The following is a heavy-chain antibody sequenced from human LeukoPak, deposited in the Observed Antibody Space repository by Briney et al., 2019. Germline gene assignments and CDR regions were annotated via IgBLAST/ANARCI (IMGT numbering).Heavy chain of an antibody. CDR2: VFYSGST. V-gene: IGHV4-39*01. J-gene: IGHJ4*02. Sequence: TFSSYAMSWVRQPPGKGLEWIGNVFYSGSTHYSPSLKSRVTLSVDTSKNQFSLQLDSVTAADTALYYCARQEYYFDYWGQGTLVTVSS. CDR3: ARQEYYFDY. CDR1: TFSSYA.